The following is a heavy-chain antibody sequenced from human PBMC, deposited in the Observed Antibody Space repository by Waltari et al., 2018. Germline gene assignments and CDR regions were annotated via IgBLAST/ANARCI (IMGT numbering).Heavy chain of an antibody. Sequence: EVPLLESGGGLVQPGGSLRLSCAASGFTFSSYAMSWVRQGTGKVLGEVAAMSGSGGSTYCADAVKGRFTIARDNSKNTLDLQMNSLRAEDTAVYNCAKARIAAAGGGYWGQGTLVTVSS. V-gene: IGHV3-23*01. J-gene: IGHJ4*02. CDR2: MSGSGGST. CDR1: GFTFSSYA. CDR3: AKARIAAAGGGY. D-gene: IGHD6-13*01.